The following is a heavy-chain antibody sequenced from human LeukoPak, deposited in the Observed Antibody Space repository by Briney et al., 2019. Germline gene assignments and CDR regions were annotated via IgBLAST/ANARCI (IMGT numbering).Heavy chain of an antibody. CDR3: ASRGYCSSTSCYAHGMAYYFDY. CDR2: ISSSSSTI. J-gene: IGHJ4*02. D-gene: IGHD2-2*01. Sequence: GGSLRLSCAASGFTFSSYSMNWVRQAPGKGLEWVSYISSSSSTIYYADSVKGRFTISRDNAKNSLYLQMNSLRAEDTAVYYCASRGYCSSTSCYAHGMAYYFDYWGQGTLVTVSS. CDR1: GFTFSSYS. V-gene: IGHV3-48*04.